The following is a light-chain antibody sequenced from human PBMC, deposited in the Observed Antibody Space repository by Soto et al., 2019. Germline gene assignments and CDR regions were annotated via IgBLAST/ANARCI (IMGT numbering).Light chain of an antibody. Sequence: IQMTQSPSSLSASVGDRVTITCRASQTISNYLNWYQQKPGKAPYLLIYAASSLQSGVPSTFSGSSSGTDFTLTITSLQPEDFATYYCQQTYSTPITVGPGTRREIK. CDR1: QTISNY. CDR3: QQTYSTPIT. J-gene: IGKJ5*01. V-gene: IGKV1-39*01. CDR2: AAS.